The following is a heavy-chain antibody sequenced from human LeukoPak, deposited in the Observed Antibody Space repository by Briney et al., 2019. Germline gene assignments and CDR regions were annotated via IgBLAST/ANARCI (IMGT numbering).Heavy chain of an antibody. Sequence: GGSLRLSCAASGFTFSNYAMSWVRQAPGKGLEWVSAISGRGDSTYYADSVKGRFTISRDNAKNSLYLQINSLRAEDTAVYYCASALYFDYWGQGTLVTVSS. CDR1: GFTFSNYA. D-gene: IGHD3-16*01. J-gene: IGHJ4*02. CDR2: ISGRGDST. CDR3: ASALYFDY. V-gene: IGHV3-23*01.